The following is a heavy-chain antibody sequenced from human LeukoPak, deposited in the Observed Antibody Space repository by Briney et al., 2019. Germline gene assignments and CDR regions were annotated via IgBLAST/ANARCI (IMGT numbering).Heavy chain of an antibody. V-gene: IGHV4-59*08. CDR3: ARRMAGTVDYYYYYYMDV. J-gene: IGHJ6*03. CDR2: IYYSGST. CDR1: GGSISSYY. Sequence: PSETLSLTCTVSGGSISSYYWSWIRQPAGKGLEWIGYIYYSGSTNYNPSLKSRVTISVDTSKNQFSLKLSSVTAADTAVYYCARRMAGTVDYYYYYYMDVWGKGTTVTVSS. D-gene: IGHD1-1*01.